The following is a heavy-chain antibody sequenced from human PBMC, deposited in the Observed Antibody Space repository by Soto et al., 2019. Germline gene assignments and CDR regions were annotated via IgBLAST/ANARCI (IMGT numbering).Heavy chain of an antibody. Sequence: QVQLVQSGAEVKKPGSSVKVSCKASGGTFSSYAISWVRQAPGQGLEWMGGIIPIFGTANYAQKFQGRVTITADESTSTAYMDLSSLRSEDTAVYYCARSSDCSSTSCPRTYYYYGMDVWGQGTTVTVSS. CDR2: IIPIFGTA. CDR3: ARSSDCSSTSCPRTYYYYGMDV. D-gene: IGHD2-2*01. V-gene: IGHV1-69*01. J-gene: IGHJ6*02. CDR1: GGTFSSYA.